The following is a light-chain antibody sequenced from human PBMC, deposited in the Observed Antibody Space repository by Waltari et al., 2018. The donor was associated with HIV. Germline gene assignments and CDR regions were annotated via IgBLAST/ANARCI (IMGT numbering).Light chain of an antibody. CDR1: QIVSNN. V-gene: IGKV3-11*01. CDR2: DSS. J-gene: IGKJ2*02. Sequence: IVLTQSPATLSLSPGERAPTSCRASQIVSNNFAGYKQRPGQPRRSLIYDSSRRGTGIPARFSGSGSGTEFTLTISSLEHEELVVYYCKQRSNWARCTFGQGTRLEI. CDR3: KQRSNWARCT.